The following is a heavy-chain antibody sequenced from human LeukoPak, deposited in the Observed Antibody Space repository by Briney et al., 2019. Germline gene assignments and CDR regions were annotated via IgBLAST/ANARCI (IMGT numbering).Heavy chain of an antibody. CDR2: IYYSGST. CDR1: GFTFSAYE. Sequence: LRLSCAASGFTFSAYEMNWVRQPPGKGLEWIGSIYYSGSTYYNPSLKSRVTISVDTSKNQFSLKLSSVTAADTAVYYCAREVYDSSGYYSAGQYFQHWGQGTLVTVSS. CDR3: AREVYDSSGYYSAGQYFQH. V-gene: IGHV4-38-2*02. D-gene: IGHD3-22*01. J-gene: IGHJ1*01.